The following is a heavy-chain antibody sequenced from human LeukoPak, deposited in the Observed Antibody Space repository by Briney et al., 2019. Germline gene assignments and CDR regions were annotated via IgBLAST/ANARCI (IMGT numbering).Heavy chain of an antibody. CDR1: GFTFSGFS. Sequence: PGGSLRLSCAASGFTFSGFSMNWGRQAPGKGLEWVSSISPGSTYIYNADSMKGRFTISRDNAENSLYLRMNSLRAEDTAVYYCARVVPSAGYYCDHWGQGTLVTVPS. V-gene: IGHV3-21*01. J-gene: IGHJ4*02. D-gene: IGHD3-3*01. CDR2: ISPGSTYI. CDR3: ARVVPSAGYYCDH.